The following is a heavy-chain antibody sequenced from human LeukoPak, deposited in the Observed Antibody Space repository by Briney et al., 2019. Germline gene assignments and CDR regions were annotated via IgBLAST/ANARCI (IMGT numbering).Heavy chain of an antibody. J-gene: IGHJ4*02. CDR3: ARKYIYGLD. Sequence: PGGSLRLSCTASGFTVSSNYMSWVRQAPGKGLEWVSVIYSGGTTYYADSVKGRFTVSRDNSKNTLYLQMHSLRAEDTAVYYCARKYIYGLDWGQGTLVTVSS. D-gene: IGHD2/OR15-2a*01. CDR2: IYSGGTT. CDR1: GFTVSSNY. V-gene: IGHV3-66*01.